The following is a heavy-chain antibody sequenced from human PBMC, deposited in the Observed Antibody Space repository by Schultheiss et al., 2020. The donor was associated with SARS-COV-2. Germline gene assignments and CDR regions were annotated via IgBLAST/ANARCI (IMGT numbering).Heavy chain of an antibody. D-gene: IGHD5-24*01. J-gene: IGHJ3*02. CDR3: ARDPQRWLQRQEAFDI. V-gene: IGHV3-23*01. Sequence: GGSLRLSCAASGFTVSSNYMSWVRQAPGKGLEWVSAISGSGGSTYYADSVKGRFTISRDNSKNTLYLQMNSLRAEDTAVYYCARDPQRWLQRQEAFDIWGQGTMVTVSS. CDR1: GFTVSSNY. CDR2: ISGSGGST.